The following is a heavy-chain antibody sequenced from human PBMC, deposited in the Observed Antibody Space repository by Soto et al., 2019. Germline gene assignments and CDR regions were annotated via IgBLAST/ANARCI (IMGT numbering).Heavy chain of an antibody. CDR2: ISGSGGST. J-gene: IGHJ4*02. CDR3: AKAAAYYYDSSGYSLRY. D-gene: IGHD3-22*01. Sequence: GGSLRLSCAASGFTFSSYAMSWVRQAPGKGLEWVSAISGSGGSTYYADSVKGRFTISRDNSKNTLYLQMNSLRAEDTAVYYCAKAAAYYYDSSGYSLRYWGQGTLVTVSS. CDR1: GFTFSSYA. V-gene: IGHV3-23*01.